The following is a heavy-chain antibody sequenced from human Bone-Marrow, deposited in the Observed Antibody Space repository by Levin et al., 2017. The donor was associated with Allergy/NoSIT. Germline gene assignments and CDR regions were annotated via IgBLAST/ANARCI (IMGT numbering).Heavy chain of an antibody. CDR1: GASISTYY. Sequence: SETLSLTCTVSGASISTYYWSWIRQPPGKGLEWIGCMYYTGNTKYNPSLKSRVTMSVDRSNNQFSLKLSSVTAADTAVYYCASQNAGDYFDYWGQGTLVTVSS. D-gene: IGHD2/OR15-2a*01. J-gene: IGHJ4*02. CDR2: MYYTGNT. CDR3: ASQNAGDYFDY. V-gene: IGHV4-59*01.